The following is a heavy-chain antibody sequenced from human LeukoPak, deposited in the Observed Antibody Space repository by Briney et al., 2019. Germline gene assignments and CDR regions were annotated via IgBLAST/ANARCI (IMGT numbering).Heavy chain of an antibody. CDR1: GFHFSSHA. V-gene: IGHV3-23*01. D-gene: IGHD2-2*01. Sequence: GSLRLPFATSGFHFSSHAMDRVPQAPGKGLEWVSAIRCSGGSTYYADSVKGRFTISRDNSKNTLYLQMNSLRAEDTAVYYCAKGYCSSTSCYEGHFDYWGQGTLVTVSS. J-gene: IGHJ4*02. CDR3: AKGYCSSTSCYEGHFDY. CDR2: IRCSGGST.